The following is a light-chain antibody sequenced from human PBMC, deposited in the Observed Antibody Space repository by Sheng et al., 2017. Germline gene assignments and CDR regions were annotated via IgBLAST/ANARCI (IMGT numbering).Light chain of an antibody. J-gene: IGLJ2*01. Sequence: QSALTQPASVSGSPGQSITISCTGTSSDVGSYNLVSWYQHHPGKAPKLLIYDGNKRPSGVSYRFSGSKSDNTASLTISGLQAEDEADYYCCLYAGSSTSVVFGGGTKLTVL. V-gene: IGLV2-23*01. CDR1: SSDVGSYNL. CDR3: CLYAGSSTSVV. CDR2: DGN.